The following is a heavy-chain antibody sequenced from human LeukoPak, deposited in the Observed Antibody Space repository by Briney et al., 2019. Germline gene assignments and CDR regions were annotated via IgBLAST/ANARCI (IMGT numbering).Heavy chain of an antibody. D-gene: IGHD2/OR15-2a*01. J-gene: IGHJ4*02. CDR2: INPSGGST. Sequence: GASVKVSCKASGYTFTSYYIHWVRQAPGQGLEWMGIINPSGGSTSNAQKFRGRVTMTRDMSTSTVYMELSSLRSEDMAVYYCAKYGHSPYFDSWGQGTLVTVSS. V-gene: IGHV1-46*01. CDR1: GYTFTSYY. CDR3: AKYGHSPYFDS.